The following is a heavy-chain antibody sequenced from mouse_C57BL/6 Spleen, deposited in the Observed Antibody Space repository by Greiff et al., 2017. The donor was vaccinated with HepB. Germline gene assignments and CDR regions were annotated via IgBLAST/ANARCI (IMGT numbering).Heavy chain of an antibody. D-gene: IGHD1-1*01. J-gene: IGHJ2*01. Sequence: QVHVKQSGAELVKPGASVKMSCKASGYTFTSYWITWVKQRPGQGLEWIGDIYPGSGSTNYNEKFKSKATLTVDTSSSTAYMQLSSLTSEDSAVYYCARGGTVVATEYFDYWGQGTTLTVSS. CDR3: ARGGTVVATEYFDY. V-gene: IGHV1-55*01. CDR2: IYPGSGST. CDR1: GYTFTSYW.